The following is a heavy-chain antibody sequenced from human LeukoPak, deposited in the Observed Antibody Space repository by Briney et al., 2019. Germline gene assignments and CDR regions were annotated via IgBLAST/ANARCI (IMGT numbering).Heavy chain of an antibody. CDR2: IYYSGST. V-gene: IGHV4-59*12. D-gene: IGHD2-15*01. J-gene: IGHJ4*02. CDR1: GGSISSYY. Sequence: PSETLSLTCTVSGGSISSYYWSWIRQPPGKGLEWIGYIYYSGSTNYNPSLKSRVTMSVDTSKNQFSVKLSSVTAADTAVYYCARDLVVAVGPVGYWGQGTLVTVSS. CDR3: ARDLVVAVGPVGY.